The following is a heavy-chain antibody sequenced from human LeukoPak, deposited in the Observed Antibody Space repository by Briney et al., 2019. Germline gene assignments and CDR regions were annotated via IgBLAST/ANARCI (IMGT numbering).Heavy chain of an antibody. Sequence: AASVKVSCKASGGTFSSYAISWVRQAPGQGLEWMGGIIPIFGTANYAQKFQGRVTITADESTSTAYMELSSLRSEDTAVYYCASPGMRYYYGSGSYYNWGQGTLVTVSS. CDR1: GGTFSSYA. CDR3: ASPGMRYYYGSGSYYN. J-gene: IGHJ4*02. V-gene: IGHV1-69*13. D-gene: IGHD3-10*01. CDR2: IIPIFGTA.